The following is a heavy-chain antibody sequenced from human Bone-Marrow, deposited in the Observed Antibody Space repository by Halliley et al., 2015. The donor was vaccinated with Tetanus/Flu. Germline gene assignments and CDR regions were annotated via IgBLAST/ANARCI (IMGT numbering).Heavy chain of an antibody. CDR2: INHSGST. CDR3: ASRLGGPMARFDY. D-gene: IGHD3-10*01. V-gene: IGHV4-34*01. Sequence: WSWIRQPPGKGLEWIGEINHSGSTYYNSSLKSRLTISADTSKKQFSLELTSVTAADTAMYYCASRLGGPMARFDYWGQG. J-gene: IGHJ4*02.